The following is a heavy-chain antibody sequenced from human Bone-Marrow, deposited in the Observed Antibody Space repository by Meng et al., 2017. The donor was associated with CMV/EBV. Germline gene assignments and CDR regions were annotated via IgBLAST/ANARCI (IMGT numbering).Heavy chain of an antibody. Sequence: GGSLRLSCAASGFIVSNNYMSWVRQAPGRGLGWFSVIYTGGSTYYADSVKGRFTVSRDNSKNTLFLQMNSLRVQDTAVYYCARDSTPLVPAAGYGMDVWGQGTTVTVSS. D-gene: IGHD2-2*01. CDR1: GFIVSNNY. CDR3: ARDSTPLVPAAGYGMDV. CDR2: IYTGGST. J-gene: IGHJ6*02. V-gene: IGHV3-66*02.